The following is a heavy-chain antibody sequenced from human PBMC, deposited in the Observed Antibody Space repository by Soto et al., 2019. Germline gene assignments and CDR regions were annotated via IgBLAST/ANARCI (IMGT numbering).Heavy chain of an antibody. Sequence: QVQLVQSGAEVKKPGSSVKVSCKASGGTFSSYAISWVRQAPGQGLEWMGGIIPIFGTANYEQKFQGRVTITADESTSAAYMELGSLSAEDTAVYDCARDRGVDTAMAPHQGGMDGWGQGTTVTVSS. V-gene: IGHV1-69*01. CDR2: IIPIFGTA. D-gene: IGHD5-18*01. CDR1: GGTFSSYA. CDR3: ARDRGVDTAMAPHQGGMDG. J-gene: IGHJ6*02.